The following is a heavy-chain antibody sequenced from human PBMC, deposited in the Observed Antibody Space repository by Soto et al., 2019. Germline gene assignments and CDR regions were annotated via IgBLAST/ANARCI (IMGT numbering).Heavy chain of an antibody. V-gene: IGHV3-23*01. J-gene: IGHJ4*02. Sequence: EVQLLESGGGLVQPGGSLRRSCAASGFTFSSYAMSWVRQAPGKGLEWVLAVSSSGGSTYYADSVKGRFTISRDNSKNTLYLQMNSLRAEDTAVYYCAKYSTSWRGGQYDYWGQGTLVTVSS. D-gene: IGHD6-13*01. CDR2: VSSSGGST. CDR1: GFTFSSYA. CDR3: AKYSTSWRGGQYDY.